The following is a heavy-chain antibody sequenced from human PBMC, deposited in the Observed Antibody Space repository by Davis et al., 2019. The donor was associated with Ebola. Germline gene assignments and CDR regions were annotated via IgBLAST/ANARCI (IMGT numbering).Heavy chain of an antibody. CDR2: IRSKANSYAT. CDR3: TRQAVTISAFDI. CDR1: WSTSSGSA. J-gene: IGHJ3*02. Sequence: SLKFSCAASWSTSSGSAMHWVCHASGKGLEWVGRIRSKANSYATAYAASVKGRFTISRDDSKNTAYLQMNSLKTEDTAVYYCTRQAVTISAFDIWGQGTMVTVSS. V-gene: IGHV3-73*01. D-gene: IGHD4-17*01.